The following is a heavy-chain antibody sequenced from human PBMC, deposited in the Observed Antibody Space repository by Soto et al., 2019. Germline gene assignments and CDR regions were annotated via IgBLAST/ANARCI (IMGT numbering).Heavy chain of an antibody. D-gene: IGHD3-22*01. CDR2: IYHIGST. J-gene: IGHJ5*02. CDR3: ARVSYYYDSRGSPPRFDP. CDR1: GGSISSSYW. Sequence: QVQVQESGPGLVKPSGTLSLTCAVSGGSISSSYWWSWVRQPPGKGLEWIGEIYHIGSTNYNPSLKSRVTISVDKSKNQFSLKLRSVTAADTAVYYCARVSYYYDSRGSPPRFDPWGQGTLVTVSS. V-gene: IGHV4-4*02.